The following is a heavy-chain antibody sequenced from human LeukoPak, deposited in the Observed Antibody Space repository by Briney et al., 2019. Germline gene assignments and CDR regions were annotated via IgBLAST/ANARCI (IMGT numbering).Heavy chain of an antibody. D-gene: IGHD6-6*01. CDR1: GGTFSSYA. CDR3: ARLRVSGSVWFDP. V-gene: IGHV1-69*05. Sequence: ASVKVSCKASGGTFSSYAISWVRQAPGQGLEWMGRIIPIFGTANYAQKFQGRVTMTRDTSISTAYMELSRLRSDDTAVYYCARLRVSGSVWFDPWGQGTLVTVSS. J-gene: IGHJ5*02. CDR2: IIPIFGTA.